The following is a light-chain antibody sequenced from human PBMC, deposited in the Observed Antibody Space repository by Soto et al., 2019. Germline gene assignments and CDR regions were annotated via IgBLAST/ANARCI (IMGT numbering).Light chain of an antibody. V-gene: IGLV2-8*01. CDR3: SSFAGSYSPYV. Sequence: QSALTQPPSASGSPGQSVTISCTGTSSDIGVYDFVSWYQQHPGKAPKVIIYQVNKRPSGVPDRFSGSKSGNTASLTVSGLRPEDEADYFCSSFAGSYSPYVFGTGTNVTVL. CDR2: QVN. CDR1: SSDIGVYDF. J-gene: IGLJ1*01.